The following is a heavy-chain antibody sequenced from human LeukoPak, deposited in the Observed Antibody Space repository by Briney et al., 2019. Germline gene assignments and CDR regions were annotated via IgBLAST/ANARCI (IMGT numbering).Heavy chain of an antibody. V-gene: IGHV4-39*01. CDR3: ARRRIVATIDY. CDR2: ISYTGTT. J-gene: IGHJ4*02. CDR1: GGSISSSGYY. D-gene: IGHD5-12*01. Sequence: PSETLSLTCGVSGGSISSSGYYWAWIRQPPGTGLEWIGSISYTGTTYYNPSLKSRLTISADRSKNQFPLKLTSVTAADTAVYYCARRRIVATIDYWGQGTLVTVSS.